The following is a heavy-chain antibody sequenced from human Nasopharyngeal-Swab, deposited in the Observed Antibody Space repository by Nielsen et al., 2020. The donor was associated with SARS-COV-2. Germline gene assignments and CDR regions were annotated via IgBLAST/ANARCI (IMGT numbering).Heavy chain of an antibody. CDR3: ARGSLWFGDLVGYYGMDV. D-gene: IGHD3-10*01. CDR2: ISSYNGYT. J-gene: IGHJ6*02. V-gene: IGHV1-18*01. Sequence: VRQAPGQGLEWLGWISSYNGYTNYAQKLQGRVTMTTDTSTSTAYMELRSLRSDDTAVYYCARGSLWFGDLVGYYGMDVWGQGTTVTVSS.